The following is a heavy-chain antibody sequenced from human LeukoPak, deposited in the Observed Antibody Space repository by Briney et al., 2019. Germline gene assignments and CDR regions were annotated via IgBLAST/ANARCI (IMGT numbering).Heavy chain of an antibody. CDR2: ISHDGSNK. J-gene: IGHJ6*02. D-gene: IGHD3-22*01. CDR1: GFTFSSYG. CDR3: AKDGEATSSSGYYRYYYGLDV. V-gene: IGHV3-30*18. Sequence: GGSLRLSCAASGFTFSSYGMHRVRQAPGRGLEWAAVISHDGSNKYYADSVKGRFTISRDNSKNTLFLQMDSLRAEDTAVYYCAKDGEATSSSGYYRYYYGLDVWGQGTAVTVSS.